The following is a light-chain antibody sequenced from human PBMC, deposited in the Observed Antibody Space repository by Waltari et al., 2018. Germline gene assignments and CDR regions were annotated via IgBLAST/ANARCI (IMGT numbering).Light chain of an antibody. J-gene: IGKJ5*01. CDR3: QQYYSYPH. Sequence: AIRITQSPSSLSASTGDRVTITCRASQVISSYLAWYQQKPGKAPKLLSYAASTLQSGVPSRFSGSGSGTDFTLTISCLQSEDFATYYCQQYYSYPHFGQGTRLEIK. CDR2: AAS. V-gene: IGKV1-8*01. CDR1: QVISSY.